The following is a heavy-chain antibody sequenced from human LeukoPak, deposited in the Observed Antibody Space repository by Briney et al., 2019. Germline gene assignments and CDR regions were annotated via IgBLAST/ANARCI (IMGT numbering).Heavy chain of an antibody. CDR2: IIPILGIA. CDR3: ARAGTTNAFDY. J-gene: IGHJ4*02. D-gene: IGHD1-7*01. V-gene: IGHV1-69*04. Sequence: ASVKVSCKTSGYNFDHYGLSWVRQAPGQGLEWMGRIIPILGIANYAQKFQGRVTITADKSTSTAYMELSSLRSEDTAVYYCARAGTTNAFDYWGQGTLVTVSS. CDR1: GYNFDHYG.